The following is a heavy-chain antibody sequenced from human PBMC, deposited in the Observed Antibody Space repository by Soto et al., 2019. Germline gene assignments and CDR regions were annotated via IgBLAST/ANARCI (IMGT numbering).Heavy chain of an antibody. Sequence: PGGSLRLSCAASGFTFSSYSMSWVRQAPGKGLEWVANIKQDGSEKYYVDSVKGRFTISRDNAKNSLYLQMNSLRAEDTAVYYCASLYDSSGYYHWALDYWGQGTLVTVSS. J-gene: IGHJ4*02. CDR3: ASLYDSSGYYHWALDY. CDR1: GFTFSSYS. CDR2: IKQDGSEK. V-gene: IGHV3-7*01. D-gene: IGHD3-22*01.